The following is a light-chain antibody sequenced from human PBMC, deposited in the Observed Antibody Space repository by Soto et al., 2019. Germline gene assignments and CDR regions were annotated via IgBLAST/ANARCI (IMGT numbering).Light chain of an antibody. V-gene: IGKV1-39*01. CDR3: QQSYSPPPVT. J-gene: IGKJ5*01. CDR1: QSINRF. Sequence: DIRMTQSPSSLSASVGDRVTITCRASQSINRFLNWYQQKPGKAPKLLIYAASSLQSGVPSRFSGSGSGTDFTLTISSLQPEDFATYYCQQSYSPPPVTFGQGTRLEIK. CDR2: AAS.